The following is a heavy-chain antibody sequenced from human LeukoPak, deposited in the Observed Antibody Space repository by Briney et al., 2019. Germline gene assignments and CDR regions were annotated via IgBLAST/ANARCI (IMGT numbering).Heavy chain of an antibody. Sequence: ASVKVSCKASGYTFTGYYMHWVRQAPGQGLEWMGWINPNSGGTNYAQKFQGRVTTTRDTSISTAYMELSRLRSDDTAVYYCAREGDPYNWNQEVDYWGQGTLVTVSS. D-gene: IGHD1-20*01. J-gene: IGHJ4*02. CDR2: INPNSGGT. CDR3: AREGDPYNWNQEVDY. CDR1: GYTFTGYY. V-gene: IGHV1-2*02.